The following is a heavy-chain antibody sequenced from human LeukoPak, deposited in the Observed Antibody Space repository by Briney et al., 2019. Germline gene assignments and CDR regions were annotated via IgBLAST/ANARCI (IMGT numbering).Heavy chain of an antibody. D-gene: IGHD3-9*01. J-gene: IGHJ6*01. V-gene: IGHV1-2*02. CDR2: INPNSGGT. Sequence: ASVKVSCKASGYTFTGYFMHWVRQPPGQGLEWMGWINPNSGGTNYAQKFQGRVTMTRDTSISTAYMELSRLRSDDTAGYYCARDSEYDILTGRVVPSGMDVWGEGTTVTVSS. CDR3: ARDSEYDILTGRVVPSGMDV. CDR1: GYTFTGYF.